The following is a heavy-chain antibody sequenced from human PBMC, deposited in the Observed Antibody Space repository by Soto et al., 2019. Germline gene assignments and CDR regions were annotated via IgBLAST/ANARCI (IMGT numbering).Heavy chain of an antibody. CDR2: IYYSGST. J-gene: IGHJ5*02. CDR3: ARLYCSGGSCSKYNWFDP. CDR1: GGSISSYY. V-gene: IGHV4-59*01. Sequence: SETLSLTCTVSGGSISSYYWSWIRQPPGKGLEWIGYIYYSGSTNYNPSLKSRVTISVDTSKNQFSLKLSSVTAADTAVYYCARLYCSGGSCSKYNWFDPWGQGTLVTVSS. D-gene: IGHD2-15*01.